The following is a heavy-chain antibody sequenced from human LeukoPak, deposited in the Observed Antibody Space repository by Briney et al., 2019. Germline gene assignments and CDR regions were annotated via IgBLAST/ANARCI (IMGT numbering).Heavy chain of an antibody. Sequence: ASVKVSRKASGYTFTSYYMHWVRQAPGQGLEWMGIINPSGGSTSYAQKFQGRVTMTRDTSTSTVYMELSSLRSEDTAVYYCARDLGYCSSTSCYPAYWGQGTLVTVSS. CDR1: GYTFTSYY. CDR2: INPSGGST. CDR3: ARDLGYCSSTSCYPAY. D-gene: IGHD2-2*01. V-gene: IGHV1-46*01. J-gene: IGHJ4*02.